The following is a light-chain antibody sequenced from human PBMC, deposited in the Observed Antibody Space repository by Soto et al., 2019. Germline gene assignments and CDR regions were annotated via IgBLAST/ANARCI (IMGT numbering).Light chain of an antibody. J-gene: IGKJ5*01. CDR3: QQSYSTPSIT. V-gene: IGKV1-39*01. Sequence: DIQITQSPYSLSASVGDRVTITCRASQSISSYLNWYQQKPGKAPKLRIYAASSLQSGVPSRFSGSGSGTDFTLTISSLQPEDFATYYCQQSYSTPSITLGQGTRLEIK. CDR1: QSISSY. CDR2: AAS.